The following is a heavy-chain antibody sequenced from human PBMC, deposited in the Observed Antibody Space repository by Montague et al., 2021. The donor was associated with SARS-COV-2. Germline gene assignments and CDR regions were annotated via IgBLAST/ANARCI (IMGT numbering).Heavy chain of an antibody. J-gene: IGHJ6*02. CDR2: IYYKGTA. V-gene: IGHV4-59*01. CDR1: GGSISPVD. CDR3: ARMSMHYVDTTNSRRGGLDV. Sequence: SETLSLTCTVSGGSISPVDWSWRRQSPQRDRQWMGTIYYKGTADYYPSLLDRLAMSPQTSQKHLSLEMMSVTAADTAVYYCARMSMHYVDTTNSRRGGLDVWGQGTTVIVSS. D-gene: IGHD3-16*01.